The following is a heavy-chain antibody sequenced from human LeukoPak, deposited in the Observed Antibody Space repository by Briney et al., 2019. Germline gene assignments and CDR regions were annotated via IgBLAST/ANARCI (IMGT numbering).Heavy chain of an antibody. J-gene: IGHJ3*02. CDR3: AKDLVGSLGYCSSTSCYRPSGAFDI. CDR1: GFTFSSYG. D-gene: IGHD2-2*02. Sequence: TGRSLRLSCAASGFTFSSYGMHWVRQAPGKGLEWVAVIWYDGSNKYYADSVKGRFTISRDDPKNTLYLQMNSLRAEDTAVYYCAKDLVGSLGYCSSTSCYRPSGAFDIWGQGTMVTVSS. V-gene: IGHV3-33*06. CDR2: IWYDGSNK.